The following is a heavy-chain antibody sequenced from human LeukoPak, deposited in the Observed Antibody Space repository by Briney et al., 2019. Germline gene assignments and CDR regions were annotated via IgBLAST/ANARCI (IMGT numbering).Heavy chain of an antibody. D-gene: IGHD5-12*01. CDR3: ARIPRLDPRYYFDY. J-gene: IGHJ4*02. CDR2: MNPNSGNT. V-gene: IGHV1-8*03. Sequence: GASVKVSCKASGYTFTSYDINWVRQATGQGLEWMGWMNPNSGNTGYAQKFQGRVTITRNTSISTAYMELSSLRSEDTAVYYCARIPRLDPRYYFDYWGQGTLVTVSS. CDR1: GYTFTSYD.